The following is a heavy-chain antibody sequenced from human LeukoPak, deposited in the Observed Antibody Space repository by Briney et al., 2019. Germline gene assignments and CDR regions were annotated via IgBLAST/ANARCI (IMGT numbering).Heavy chain of an antibody. CDR2: ISGSGGDT. CDR1: GFTFSNYA. D-gene: IGHD1-26*01. CDR3: ARARGSYSFDF. Sequence: PGGSLRLSCAGSGFTFSNYAMSWVRQAPGKGLEWVSAISGSGGDTYYADSVKGRFTISRDNPKNTLYLQMNSLRAEDTAVYYCARARGSYSFDFWGQGTLVTVSS. V-gene: IGHV3-23*01. J-gene: IGHJ4*02.